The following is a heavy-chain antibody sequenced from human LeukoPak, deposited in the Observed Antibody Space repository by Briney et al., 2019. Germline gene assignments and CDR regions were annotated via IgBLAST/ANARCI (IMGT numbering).Heavy chain of an antibody. D-gene: IGHD3-10*01. CDR2: IYYSGST. CDR1: GGSISSYY. V-gene: IGHV4-59*01. CDR3: ARVGTSNWFDP. Sequence: SGTLSLTCTVSGGSISSYYWSWIRQPPGKGLEWIGYIYYSGSTNYNPSLKSRVTISVDTSKNQFSLKLSSVTAADTAVYYCARVGTSNWFDPWGQGTLVTVSS. J-gene: IGHJ5*02.